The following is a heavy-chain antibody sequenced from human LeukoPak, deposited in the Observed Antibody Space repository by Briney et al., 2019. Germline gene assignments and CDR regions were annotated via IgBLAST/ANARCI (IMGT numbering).Heavy chain of an antibody. CDR1: GGSISSGGYY. CDR2: ISYSGST. CDR3: ARGRKYYYYGMDV. V-gene: IGHV4-31*03. J-gene: IGHJ6*02. Sequence: SETLSLTCTVSGGSISSGGYYWSWVRQHPGKGLEWIGYISYSGSTYYNPSLKSRVTISVDTSKNQFSLKLYSVTAADTAVYYCARGRKYYYYGMDVWGQGTTVTVSS.